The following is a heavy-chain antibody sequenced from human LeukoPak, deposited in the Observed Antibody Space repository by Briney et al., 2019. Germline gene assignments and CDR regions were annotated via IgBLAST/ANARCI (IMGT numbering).Heavy chain of an antibody. D-gene: IGHD1-26*01. CDR1: GGSFSGYY. CDR3: ARGVGAPTFDY. J-gene: IGHJ4*02. Sequence: SETLSLTCAVYGGSFSGYYWSWIRQPPGKGLEWIGEINHSGSTNYNPSLKSRVSISVDTSKNQFSLKLSSVTAADTAVYYCARGVGAPTFDYWGQGTLVTVSS. V-gene: IGHV4-34*01. CDR2: INHSGST.